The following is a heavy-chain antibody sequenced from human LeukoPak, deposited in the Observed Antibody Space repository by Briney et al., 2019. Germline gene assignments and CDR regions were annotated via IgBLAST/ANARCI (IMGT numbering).Heavy chain of an antibody. Sequence: GGSLRLSCVASGFTFSTYGMHWVRQAPGKGLEWVAFIRYDGSNEYLDSVKGRFTISRDNARNTLYLQMNSLRAEDAAVYYCATGPYTAYLHWGQGTLVTVSS. CDR2: IRYDGSNE. J-gene: IGHJ4*02. D-gene: IGHD7-27*01. CDR1: GFTFSTYG. CDR3: ATGPYTAYLH. V-gene: IGHV3-30*02.